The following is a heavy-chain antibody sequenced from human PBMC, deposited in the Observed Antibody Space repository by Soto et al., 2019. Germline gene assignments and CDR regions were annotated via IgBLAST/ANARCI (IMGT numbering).Heavy chain of an antibody. CDR1: GGTFSSYA. D-gene: IGHD3-22*01. J-gene: IGHJ4*02. Sequence: SVKVSCKASGGTFSSYAISWVRQAPGQGLEWMGGIIPIFGTANYAQKFQGRATITADESTSTAYMELSSLRSEDTAVYYCACFPYYYDSSGYPDSYFDYWGQGTLVTVSS. V-gene: IGHV1-69*13. CDR3: ACFPYYYDSSGYPDSYFDY. CDR2: IIPIFGTA.